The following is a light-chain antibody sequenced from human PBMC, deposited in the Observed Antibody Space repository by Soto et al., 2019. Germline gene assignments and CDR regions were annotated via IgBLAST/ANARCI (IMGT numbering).Light chain of an antibody. CDR3: QQYYSYWT. V-gene: IGKV1-5*01. Sequence: DIQMTQSPSTLSASVGDRVTINCRASQNVTTWLAWYQHTPGKAPKLLLYDVSNLESGVPARFSGSRSGPEFSLTISSLQPDDFATYYCQQYYSYWTFGQGTKVDI. CDR2: DVS. CDR1: QNVTTW. J-gene: IGKJ1*01.